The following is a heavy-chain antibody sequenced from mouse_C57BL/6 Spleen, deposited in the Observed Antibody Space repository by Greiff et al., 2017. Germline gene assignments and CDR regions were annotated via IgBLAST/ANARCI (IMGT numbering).Heavy chain of an antibody. V-gene: IGHV1-64*01. CDR2: IHPNSGST. CDR3: ARRGPTVDYFDY. D-gene: IGHD1-1*01. Sequence: VQLQQPGAELVKPGASVKLSCKASGYTFTSYWMHWVKQRPGQGLEWIGMIHPNSGSTNYNEKFKSKATLTVDISSSTAYMQLSSLTSEDSAVYYCARRGPTVDYFDYWGQGTTLTVSS. J-gene: IGHJ2*01. CDR1: GYTFTSYW.